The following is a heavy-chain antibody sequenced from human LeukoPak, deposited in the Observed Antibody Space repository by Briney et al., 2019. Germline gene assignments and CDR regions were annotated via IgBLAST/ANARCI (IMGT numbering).Heavy chain of an antibody. J-gene: IGHJ4*02. CDR3: ARADSSGLRPYYFDY. CDR2: ISSNGGST. CDR1: GFTFSSYA. V-gene: IGHV3-64*01. Sequence: RGSLRLSCAASGFTFSSYAMHWVRQAPGKGLEYVSAISSNGGSTYYANSVKGRFTISRDNSKNTLYLQMGSLRAEDMAVYYCARADSSGLRPYYFDYWGQGTQVTVSS. D-gene: IGHD3-22*01.